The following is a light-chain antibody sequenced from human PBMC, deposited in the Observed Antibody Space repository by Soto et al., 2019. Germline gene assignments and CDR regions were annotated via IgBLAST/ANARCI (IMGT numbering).Light chain of an antibody. V-gene: IGLV3-21*02. J-gene: IGLJ2*01. CDR2: DDS. CDR1: DIGTKS. CDR3: HLWDNTSDQPV. Sequence: SYELTQPPSVSVTPGQTARIPCGGNDIGTKSVHWYQQKSDQSPVLVVYDDSDRPSGIPERFSGSNSGNAATLTISRVEAGDEADYYCHLWDNTSDQPVFGGGTKLTVL.